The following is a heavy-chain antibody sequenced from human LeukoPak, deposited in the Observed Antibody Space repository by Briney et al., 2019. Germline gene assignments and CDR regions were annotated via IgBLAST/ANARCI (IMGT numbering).Heavy chain of an antibody. D-gene: IGHD6-19*01. J-gene: IGHJ5*02. CDR2: IIPIFDTT. V-gene: IGHV1-69*13. Sequence: GASVKVSCKASGGTFSSYAISWVRQAPGQGLEWMGGIIPIFDTTTYAQKFQGRVTITADESTSTTYVELSSLRSEDTAVYYCARDSSGWYHWFDPWGQGTLVTVSS. CDR1: GGTFSSYA. CDR3: ARDSSGWYHWFDP.